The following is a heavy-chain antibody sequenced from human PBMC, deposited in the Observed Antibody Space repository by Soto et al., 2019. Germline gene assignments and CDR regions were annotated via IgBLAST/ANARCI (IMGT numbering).Heavy chain of an antibody. CDR1: GGTFSSYA. D-gene: IGHD2-15*01. J-gene: IGHJ6*02. V-gene: IGHV1-69*12. Sequence: QVQLVQSGAEVKKPGSSVKVSCKASGGTFSSYAISWVRQAPGQGLEWMGGIIPIFGTADYAQKFQGRVTITADESTSTAYMELSSLRAEDTAVYSCASTRANTYYYGMDVWGQGTTVTVSS. CDR3: ASTRANTYYYGMDV. CDR2: IIPIFGTA.